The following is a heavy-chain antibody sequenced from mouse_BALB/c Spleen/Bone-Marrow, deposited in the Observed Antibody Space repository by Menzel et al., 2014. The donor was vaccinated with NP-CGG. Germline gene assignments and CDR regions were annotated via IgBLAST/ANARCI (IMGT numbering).Heavy chain of an antibody. CDR3: VRSGSSSGYFDH. V-gene: IGHV5-17*02. D-gene: IGHD1-1*01. Sequence: EVQGVESGGGLVQPGGSRKLSCAASGFTFSSFGMHWVRQAPEKGLEWVAYISSGSSTIYYGDTVMGRFTISRDNPKNTLFLQMTSLRSEDTATYYCVRSGSSSGYFDHWGQGTTLTVSS. CDR2: ISSGSSTI. J-gene: IGHJ2*01. CDR1: GFTFSSFG.